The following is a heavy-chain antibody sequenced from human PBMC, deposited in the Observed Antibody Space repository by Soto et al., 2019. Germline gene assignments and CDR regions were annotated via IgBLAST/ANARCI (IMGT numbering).Heavy chain of an antibody. CDR1: GFTFSDYY. CDR2: ISDSGSAT. D-gene: IGHD3-10*01. Sequence: GGSLRLSCAASGFTFSDYYMSCIRQTPGKGLEWVSYISDSGSATYYADSVKGRFTISRDNAKNSLYIQMNSLRAEDTAVYYCARDPSRISMIRGVLNWFDPWGKGPLVT. J-gene: IGHJ5*02. V-gene: IGHV3-11*01. CDR3: ARDPSRISMIRGVLNWFDP.